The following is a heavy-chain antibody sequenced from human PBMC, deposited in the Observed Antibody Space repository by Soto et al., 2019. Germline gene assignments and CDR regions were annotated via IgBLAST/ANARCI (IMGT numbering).Heavy chain of an antibody. CDR3: AKDSDLYSSSWYLPNYYYYGMDV. Sequence: LRLSCAASGFTFSSYGMHWVRQAPGKVLEWVAVISYDGSNKYYADSVKGRFTISRDNSKNTLYLQMNSLRAEDTAVYYCAKDSDLYSSSWYLPNYYYYGMDVWGQGTTVTVSS. V-gene: IGHV3-30*18. J-gene: IGHJ6*02. CDR2: ISYDGSNK. CDR1: GFTFSSYG. D-gene: IGHD6-13*01.